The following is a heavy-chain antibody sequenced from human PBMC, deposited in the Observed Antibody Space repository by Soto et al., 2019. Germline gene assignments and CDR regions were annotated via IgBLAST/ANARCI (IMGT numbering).Heavy chain of an antibody. D-gene: IGHD3-22*01. CDR3: ARTPETSGYYYYFVY. V-gene: IGHV3-30-3*01. CDR2: ISYSGNNK. J-gene: IGHJ4*02. Sequence: QVQLVESGGGVDQPGRSLRLSCAASGFTFSYYAMHWVRQAPGKGLEWVALISYSGNNKYYADSVKGRFTISRDNSENTLYLQMNTLRAEDTAIYYCARTPETSGYYYYFVYWGQGTLITVSS. CDR1: GFTFSYYA.